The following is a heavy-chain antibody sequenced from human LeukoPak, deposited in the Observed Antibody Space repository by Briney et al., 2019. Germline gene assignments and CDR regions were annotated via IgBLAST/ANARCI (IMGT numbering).Heavy chain of an antibody. Sequence: PGGSLRLSCAASGFTVSSKYMSWVRLAPGKGLEWVSVLYSGGTTYYADSVKGRFTISRDNSKNTLYLQMNSLRAEDTAVYYCGKDQNVAAAGVPYDYWGQGTLVTVSS. CDR2: LYSGGTT. J-gene: IGHJ4*02. CDR3: GKDQNVAAAGVPYDY. D-gene: IGHD6-13*01. CDR1: GFTVSSKY. V-gene: IGHV3-53*01.